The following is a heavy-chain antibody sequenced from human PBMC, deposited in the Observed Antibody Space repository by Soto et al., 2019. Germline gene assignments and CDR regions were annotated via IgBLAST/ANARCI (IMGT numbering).Heavy chain of an antibody. D-gene: IGHD6-13*01. CDR1: GYTLTSYG. J-gene: IGHJ5*02. Sequence: ASVKVSCKASGYTLTSYGISWVRQAPGQGLEWMGWISAYNGNTNYAQKLQGRVTMTTDTSTSTAYMELRSLRSDDTAVYYCARDLYSSSYNWFDPWGQGTLVTVSS. CDR3: ARDLYSSSYNWFDP. V-gene: IGHV1-18*04. CDR2: ISAYNGNT.